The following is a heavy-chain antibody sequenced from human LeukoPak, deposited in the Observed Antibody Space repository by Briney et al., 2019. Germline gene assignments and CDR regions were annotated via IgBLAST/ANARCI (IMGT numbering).Heavy chain of an antibody. V-gene: IGHV3-30-3*01. CDR1: GFTFSSYA. CDR3: ARDPYGGSGNILFDY. CDR2: ISYDGSNK. J-gene: IGHJ4*02. D-gene: IGHD3-10*01. Sequence: SGGSLRLSCAASGFTFSSYAMHWVRQAPGKGLEWVAVISYDGSNKYYADSVKGRFTISRDNSKNTLHLQMNSLRAEDTAVYYCARDPYGGSGNILFDYWGQGTLVTVSS.